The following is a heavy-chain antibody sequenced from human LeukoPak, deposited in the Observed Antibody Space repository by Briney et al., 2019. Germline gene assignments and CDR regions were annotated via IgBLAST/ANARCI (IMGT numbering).Heavy chain of an antibody. CDR3: TRTWWTEACSSSSCFTPDFDY. V-gene: IGHV1-2*02. CDR2: INSNSGAT. CDR1: GYTFINYQ. Sequence: GASVTVSCKTSGYTFINYQIHWVRQAPDQGLEWMGCINSNSGATVFAQKFQGRVTMTRDTSINTVYMELSSLEFDDTAVYYCTRTWWTEACSSSSCFTPDFDYWGQGTSVTVSS. J-gene: IGHJ4*02. D-gene: IGHD2-2*02.